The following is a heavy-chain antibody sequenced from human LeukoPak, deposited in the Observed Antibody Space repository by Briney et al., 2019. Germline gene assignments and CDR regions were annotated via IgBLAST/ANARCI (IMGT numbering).Heavy chain of an antibody. D-gene: IGHD1-26*01. CDR3: ARQVISGAFSKWFDP. CDR2: IYTSGST. Sequence: SETLSLTCTVSGGSISSYYWSWIRQPAGKGLEWIRRIYTSGSTNYNPSLKSRVTMSVDTSKNQFSLKLSSVTAADTAVYSCARQVISGAFSKWFDPWGRGILVTVSS. CDR1: GGSISSYY. V-gene: IGHV4-4*07. J-gene: IGHJ5*02.